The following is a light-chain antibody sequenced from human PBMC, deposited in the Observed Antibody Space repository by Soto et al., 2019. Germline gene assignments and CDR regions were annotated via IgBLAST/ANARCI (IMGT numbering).Light chain of an antibody. CDR3: QQSSNWDS. CDR2: DAS. V-gene: IGKV3-11*01. J-gene: IGKJ4*01. Sequence: EIVFAHSPATLSFSPVERATLSCRASQSVSSYLAWYQQKPGQAPRLLIYDASNRATGIPARFSGSGSGTDFTLTISSLETEDFAVYYCQQSSNWDSFGGGTKVDIK. CDR1: QSVSSY.